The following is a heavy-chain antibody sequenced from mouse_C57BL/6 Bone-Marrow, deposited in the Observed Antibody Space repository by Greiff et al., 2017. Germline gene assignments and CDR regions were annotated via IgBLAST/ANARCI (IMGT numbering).Heavy chain of an antibody. D-gene: IGHD2-4*01. J-gene: IGHJ2*01. CDR1: GYTFTSYW. V-gene: IGHV1-72*01. CDR3: AREEPYDSDYDFDY. Sequence: QVHVKQPGAELVKPGASVKLSCKASGYTFTSYWMHWVKQRPGRGLEWIGRIDPNSGGTKYNEKFKSKATLTVDKPSSTADMQLSSLTSEDSAVYYGAREEPYDSDYDFDYWGQGTTLTVSS. CDR2: IDPNSGGT.